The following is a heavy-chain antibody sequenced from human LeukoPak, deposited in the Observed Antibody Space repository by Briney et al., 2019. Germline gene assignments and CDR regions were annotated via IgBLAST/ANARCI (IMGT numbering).Heavy chain of an antibody. Sequence: SETLSLTCTVSGGSISSSSYYWGWIRQPPGKGLEWIGSIYYSGSTYYNPSLKSRVTISVDTSKNQFSLKLSSVTAADTAVYYCARPSGELRALDYWGQGTLVTVSS. CDR2: IYYSGST. CDR1: GGSISSSSYY. D-gene: IGHD1-26*01. V-gene: IGHV4-39*01. CDR3: ARPSGELRALDY. J-gene: IGHJ4*02.